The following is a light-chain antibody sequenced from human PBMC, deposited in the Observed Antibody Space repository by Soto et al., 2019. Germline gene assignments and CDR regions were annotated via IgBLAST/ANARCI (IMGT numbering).Light chain of an antibody. CDR1: QSVSSN. CDR2: GAS. J-gene: IGKJ1*01. CDR3: QKYNNAPRT. Sequence: EIVMTQSPATLSVSPGERATLSCRASQSVSSNLAWYQQKPGQAPRLLIYGASTRATGIPARFSGSGSGTEFTLTISSLQSEDFATYYCQKYNNAPRTFGQGTTVEIK. V-gene: IGKV3D-15*01.